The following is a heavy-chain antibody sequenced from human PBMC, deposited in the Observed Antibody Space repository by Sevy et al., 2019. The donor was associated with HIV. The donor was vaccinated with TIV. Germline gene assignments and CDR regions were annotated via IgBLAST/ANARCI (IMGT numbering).Heavy chain of an antibody. D-gene: IGHD3-3*01. CDR2: ISGSGGTT. Sequence: GGSLRLSCAASGFSFSNYAMSWVRQAPLKGLEWVSVISGSGGTTFYADSVKGRFTISRDNFKNTLYLQMNSLRAEDTAVYYCVTVPSGPNHAFGVVQGPWGQGTLVTVSS. J-gene: IGHJ4*02. CDR3: VTVPSGPNHAFGVVQGP. CDR1: GFSFSNYA. V-gene: IGHV3-23*01.